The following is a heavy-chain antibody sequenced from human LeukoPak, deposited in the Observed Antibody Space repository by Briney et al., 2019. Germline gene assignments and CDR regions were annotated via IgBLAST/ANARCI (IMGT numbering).Heavy chain of an antibody. Sequence: GGSLRLSCSASGFTFTDYYMSWIRQAPGKGLEWVSYISSSSSTIYYADSVKGRFTISRDNAKNSLYLQMNSLRDEDTAVYYCARDPPYYYGPGSSRMPDYFDYWGQGTLVTVSS. CDR2: ISSSSSTI. J-gene: IGHJ4*02. D-gene: IGHD3-10*01. CDR1: GFTFTDYY. CDR3: ARDPPYYYGPGSSRMPDYFDY. V-gene: IGHV3-11*04.